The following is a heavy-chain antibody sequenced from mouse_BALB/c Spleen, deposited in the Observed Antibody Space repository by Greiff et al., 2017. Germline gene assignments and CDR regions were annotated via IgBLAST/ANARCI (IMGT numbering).Heavy chain of an antibody. CDR3: ARYDGYYVDY. J-gene: IGHJ2*01. CDR1: GYTFSSYW. CDR2: IHPSDSET. V-gene: IGHV1S126*01. Sequence: QVQLQQSGAELMKPGASVKISCKATGYTFSSYWMNWVKQRPGQGLEWIGMIHPSDSETRLNQKFKDKATLTVDKSSSTAYMQLSSPTSEDSAVYYCARYDGYYVDYWGQGTTLTVSS. D-gene: IGHD2-3*01.